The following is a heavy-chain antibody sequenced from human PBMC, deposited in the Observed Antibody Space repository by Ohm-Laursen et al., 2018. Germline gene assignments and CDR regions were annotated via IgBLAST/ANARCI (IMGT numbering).Heavy chain of an antibody. J-gene: IGHJ3*02. CDR3: AREHTFDI. CDR1: GFTFSSYD. Sequence: SLRLSCSASGFTFSSYDMHWVRQATGKGLEWVSAIGTAGDTYYPGSVKGRFTISRDNSKNTLYLQMNSLRAEDTAVYYCAREHTFDIWGQGTMVTVSS. V-gene: IGHV3-13*01. CDR2: IGTAGDT.